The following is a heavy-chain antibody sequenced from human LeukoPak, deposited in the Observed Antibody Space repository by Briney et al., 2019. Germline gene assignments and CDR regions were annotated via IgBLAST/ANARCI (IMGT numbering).Heavy chain of an antibody. D-gene: IGHD3-3*01. Sequence: ASVKVSCKASGYTFTSYGISWGRQAPGQGLEWMGWISAYNGNTNYAQKLQGRVTMTTDTSTSTAYMELRSLRSDDTAVYYCARDDFWSGLTVRASLDYWGQGTLVTVSS. J-gene: IGHJ4*02. CDR2: ISAYNGNT. CDR3: ARDDFWSGLTVRASLDY. CDR1: GYTFTSYG. V-gene: IGHV1-18*01.